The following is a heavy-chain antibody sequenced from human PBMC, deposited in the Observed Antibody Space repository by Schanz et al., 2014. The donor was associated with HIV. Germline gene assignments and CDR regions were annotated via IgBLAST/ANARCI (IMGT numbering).Heavy chain of an antibody. Sequence: VQLVESGGGLIHPGGSLRLSCAISGFSVSDYYMNWVRQAPGKGLEWVSLIYNSGGAYYADSVKGRFTISRDNSNNTLYLQVNSLRAEDTAVYYCTNERGLNLFEYWGHGTLVFVSS. CDR1: GFSVSDYY. CDR2: IYNSGGA. D-gene: IGHD1-1*01. J-gene: IGHJ4*01. CDR3: TNERGLNLFEY. V-gene: IGHV3-66*03.